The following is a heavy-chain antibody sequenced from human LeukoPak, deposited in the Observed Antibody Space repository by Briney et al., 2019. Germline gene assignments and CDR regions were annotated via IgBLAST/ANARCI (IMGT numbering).Heavy chain of an antibody. CDR1: GYTFTSYY. Sequence: ASVKVSCKXSGYTFTSYYMHWVRQSPGQGLEWMGIINPSGGSTSYAQKFQGRVTMTRDTSTSTVYMELSSLRSEDTAVYYCARAAYYDFWSGYLAAPYYYYMDVWGKGTTVTVSS. CDR3: ARAAYYDFWSGYLAAPYYYYMDV. J-gene: IGHJ6*03. D-gene: IGHD3-3*01. V-gene: IGHV1-46*03. CDR2: INPSGGST.